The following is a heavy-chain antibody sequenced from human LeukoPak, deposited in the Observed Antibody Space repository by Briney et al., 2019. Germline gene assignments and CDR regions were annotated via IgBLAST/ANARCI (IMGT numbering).Heavy chain of an antibody. CDR1: GYTFTSYG. J-gene: IGHJ5*02. D-gene: IGHD3-16*02. CDR3: ARDPDYVWGSYRYPNWFDP. V-gene: IGHV1-18*01. CDR2: ISAYNGNT. Sequence: ASVTVSCKASGYTFTSYGISWVRQAPGQGLEWMGWISAYNGNTNYAQKLQGRVTMTTDTSTSTAYMELRSLRSDDTAVYYCARDPDYVWGSYRYPNWFDPWGQGTLVTVSS.